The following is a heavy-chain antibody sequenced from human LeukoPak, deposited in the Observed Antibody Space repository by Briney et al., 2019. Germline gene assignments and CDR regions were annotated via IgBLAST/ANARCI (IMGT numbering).Heavy chain of an antibody. CDR1: GFTFSSYG. Sequence: GGSLRLSCAASGFTFSSYGMSWVRQAPGKGLEWVSSISSSSSYIYYADSVKGRFTISRDNAKNSLYLQMNSLRAEDTAVYYCARARITMVRGVIIGRWVDYWGQGTLVTVSS. V-gene: IGHV3-21*01. CDR3: ARARITMVRGVIIGRWVDY. D-gene: IGHD3-10*01. J-gene: IGHJ4*02. CDR2: ISSSSSYI.